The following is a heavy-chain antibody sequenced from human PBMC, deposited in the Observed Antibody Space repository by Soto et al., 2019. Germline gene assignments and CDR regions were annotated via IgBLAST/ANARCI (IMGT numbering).Heavy chain of an antibody. V-gene: IGHV1-18*01. D-gene: IGHD2-8*01. CDR1: GYTFTSYG. Sequence: QVQLVQSGAEVKKPGASVKVSCKASGYTFTSYGISWVRQAPGQGLEWMGWISAYNGNTNYAQKLQGRVTMTXXTXTXXAYMELRSLRSDDTAVYYCARDYCTNGVCYDAFDIWGQGTMVTVSS. J-gene: IGHJ3*02. CDR2: ISAYNGNT. CDR3: ARDYCTNGVCYDAFDI.